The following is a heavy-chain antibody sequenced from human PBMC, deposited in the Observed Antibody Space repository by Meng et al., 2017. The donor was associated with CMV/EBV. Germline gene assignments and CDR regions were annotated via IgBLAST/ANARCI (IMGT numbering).Heavy chain of an antibody. Sequence: AGYTFTGYYVHCARQAPGQGLEWMGWSNPASGGTTLAQKFQGRVTMTRDTSLTTAYMELNRLRSDDTAVYYCATSSVEVMIYAGLDYWGQGTLVTVSS. CDR1: GYTFTGYY. J-gene: IGHJ4*02. CDR2: SNPASGGT. CDR3: ATSSVEVMIYAGLDY. V-gene: IGHV1-2*02. D-gene: IGHD2/OR15-2a*01.